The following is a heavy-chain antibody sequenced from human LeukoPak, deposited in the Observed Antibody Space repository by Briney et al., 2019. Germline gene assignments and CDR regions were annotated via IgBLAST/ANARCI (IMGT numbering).Heavy chain of an antibody. D-gene: IGHD3-10*02. J-gene: IGHJ4*02. Sequence: GGSLRLSCAASGFTFSSYDMNWVRQAPGKGLEWISYISPSSSYTNHAASVKGRFIISRDNAKNSLYLQMNSLRAEDTAVYYCARGSCSGTPSFDYWGQGTLVTVSS. CDR1: GFTFSSYD. V-gene: IGHV3-21*05. CDR3: ARGSCSGTPSFDY. CDR2: ISPSSSYT.